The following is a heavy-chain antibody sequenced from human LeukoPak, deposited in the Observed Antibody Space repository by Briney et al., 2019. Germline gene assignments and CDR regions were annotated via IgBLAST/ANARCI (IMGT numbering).Heavy chain of an antibody. D-gene: IGHD2-8*01. CDR1: GFTVSSSY. J-gene: IGHJ3*02. V-gene: IGHV3-66*01. CDR2: IYSSGAT. CDR3: AGDGPVLYAFDI. Sequence: GGSLRLSCAASGFTVSSSYVSWVRQAPGKGLEWVSVIYSSGATYYAESVKGRFTISRDNSKNMVYLQMSSLRAEDTAVYYCAGDGPVLYAFDIWGQGTMVTVSS.